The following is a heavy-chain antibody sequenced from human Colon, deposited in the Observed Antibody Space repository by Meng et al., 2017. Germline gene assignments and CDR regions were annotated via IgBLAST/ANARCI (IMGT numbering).Heavy chain of an antibody. J-gene: IGHJ4*02. D-gene: IGHD1-1*01. CDR2: INNGSGNI. V-gene: IGHV1-3*04. Sequence: QVHLVQSGAEVKKPGASVKVSCKASGYSFTSYTMHWLRQAPGQRLEWMGWINNGSGNIKYSEKFQGRVTITRDTSATTAYMELSSLKFEDTAVYYCAAGLGGPERNWIYYLDFWGPGTLVTVSS. CDR1: GYSFTSYT. CDR3: AAGLGGPERNWIYYLDF.